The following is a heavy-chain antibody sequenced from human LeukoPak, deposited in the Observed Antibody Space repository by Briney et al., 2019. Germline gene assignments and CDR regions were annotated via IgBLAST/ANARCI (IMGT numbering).Heavy chain of an antibody. J-gene: IGHJ4*02. Sequence: ASVKVSCKASGYTFTSYYMHWVRQAPGQGLEWVGIINPSGGSTSYAQKFQGRVTMTRDMSTSTVYMELSSLRSEDTAVYYCARDGSYDFWRGNFDYWGQGTLVTVSS. CDR2: INPSGGST. D-gene: IGHD3-3*01. CDR1: GYTFTSYY. V-gene: IGHV1-46*01. CDR3: ARDGSYDFWRGNFDY.